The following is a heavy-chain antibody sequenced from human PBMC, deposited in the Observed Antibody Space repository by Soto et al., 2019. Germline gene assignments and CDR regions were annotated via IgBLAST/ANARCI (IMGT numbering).Heavy chain of an antibody. J-gene: IGHJ6*02. D-gene: IGHD4-17*01. V-gene: IGHV4-30-2*01. CDR2: IYHSGSS. Sequence: PSETLSLTCAVSGGSISSGGYSWSCLRQPPGKGLEWIGYIYHSGSSYYNPSLKSRVTISVDRSKNQFPLKLSSVTAADTAVYYCARAHYGDYGYGMDVWGQGTTVTVSS. CDR1: GGSISSGGYS. CDR3: ARAHYGDYGYGMDV.